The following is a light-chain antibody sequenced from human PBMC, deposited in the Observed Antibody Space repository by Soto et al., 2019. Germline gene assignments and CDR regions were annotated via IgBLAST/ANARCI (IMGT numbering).Light chain of an antibody. CDR3: NSYSSSTFYV. J-gene: IGLJ1*01. CDR1: SSDIASFNY. CDR2: QVT. V-gene: IGLV2-14*01. Sequence: QSALAQPASVSGSPGQSITISCTGSSSDIASFNYVSWYQQYPGKAPKLLIYQVTSRASGVSHRFSGSKFGDTASLTISGLQPEDEDEYYCNSYSSSTFYVFGTGTKLTVL.